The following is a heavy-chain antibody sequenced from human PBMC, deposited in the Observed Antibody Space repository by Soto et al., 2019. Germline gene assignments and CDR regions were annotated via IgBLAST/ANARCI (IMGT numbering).Heavy chain of an antibody. CDR1: GGSISSYY. J-gene: IGHJ4*02. D-gene: IGHD3-10*01. CDR3: ARDGQGDPMVRGVMYYFDY. V-gene: IGHV4-4*07. Sequence: KSSETLSLTCTVSGGSISSYYWSWIRQPAGKGLEWIGRIYTSGSTNYNPSLKSRVTMSVDTSKNQFSLKLSSVTAADTAVYYCARDGQGDPMVRGVMYYFDYWAREPWSPSPQ. CDR2: IYTSGST.